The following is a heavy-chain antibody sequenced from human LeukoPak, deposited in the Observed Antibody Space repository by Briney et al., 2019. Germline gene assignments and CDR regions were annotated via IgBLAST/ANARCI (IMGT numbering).Heavy chain of an antibody. D-gene: IGHD5-24*01. CDR1: GYTFTSYD. V-gene: IGHV1-69*06. CDR2: IIPIFGTA. CDR3: ARDIGGGYRLDY. J-gene: IGHJ4*02. Sequence: SVKVSCKASGYTFTSYDISWVRQAPGQGLEWMGGIIPIFGTANYAQKFQGRVTITADKSTSTAYMELSSLRSEDTAVYYCARDIGGGYRLDYWGQGTLVTVSS.